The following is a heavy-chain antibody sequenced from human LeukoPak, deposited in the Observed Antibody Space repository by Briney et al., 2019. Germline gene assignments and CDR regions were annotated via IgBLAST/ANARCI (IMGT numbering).Heavy chain of an antibody. CDR1: GFTFGSYA. V-gene: IGHV3-23*01. CDR2: ITGSGGST. J-gene: IGHJ4*02. D-gene: IGHD2-15*01. CDR3: AKRFEYCSGGSCYDFDY. Sequence: GGSLRLSCAASGFTFGSYAMSWVRQAPGKGLEWVSGITGSGGSTYHADSVKGRFTISRDNSKNTLYLQMNSLRAEDTAVYYCAKRFEYCSGGSCYDFDYWGQGTLVTVSS.